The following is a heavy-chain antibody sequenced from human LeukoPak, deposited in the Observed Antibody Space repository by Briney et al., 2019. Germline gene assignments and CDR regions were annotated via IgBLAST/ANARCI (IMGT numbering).Heavy chain of an antibody. CDR3: ARVKAAGRLDP. Sequence: ASVKVSCKACGYTFTGYYMHCVRQDPGQGLEWMGWINPNSGGTNYAQKFQGRVTMTRETSISTAYMELSRLRSDDTAVYYCARVKAAGRLDPWGQGTLVTVSS. J-gene: IGHJ5*02. D-gene: IGHD6-13*01. CDR2: INPNSGGT. CDR1: GYTFTGYY. V-gene: IGHV1-2*02.